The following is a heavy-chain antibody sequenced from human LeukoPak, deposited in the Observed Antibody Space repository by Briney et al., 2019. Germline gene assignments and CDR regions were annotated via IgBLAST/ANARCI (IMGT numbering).Heavy chain of an antibody. CDR2: ISYDGSNK. CDR1: GFTFSSYA. D-gene: IGHD6-13*01. J-gene: IGHJ4*02. Sequence: PGRSLRLSCAASGFTFSSYAMHWVRLAPGKGLEWVAVISYDGSNKYYADSVKGRFTISRDNSKNTLYLQMNSLRAEDTAVYYCAREGIAAADNDYWGQGTLVTVSS. V-gene: IGHV3-30-3*01. CDR3: AREGIAAADNDY.